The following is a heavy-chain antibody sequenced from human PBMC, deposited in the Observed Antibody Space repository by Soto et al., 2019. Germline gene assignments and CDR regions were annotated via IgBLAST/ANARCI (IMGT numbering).Heavy chain of an antibody. Sequence: QITLKESGPTLVKPTQTLTLTCTFSGFSLSTSGVGVGWIRQPPGKALEWLALIYWDDDKRYSPSLKSRLTITKDTSKNQVVLTMTNMDPVDTATYYCAHRPRGYCISTSCYVGNWFDPWGQGTLVTVSS. CDR3: AHRPRGYCISTSCYVGNWFDP. V-gene: IGHV2-5*02. CDR1: GFSLSTSGVG. D-gene: IGHD2-2*01. CDR2: IYWDDDK. J-gene: IGHJ5*02.